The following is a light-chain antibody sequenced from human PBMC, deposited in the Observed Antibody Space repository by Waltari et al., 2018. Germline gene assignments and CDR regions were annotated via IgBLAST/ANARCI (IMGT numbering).Light chain of an antibody. CDR2: STS. V-gene: IGKV3-20*01. CDR1: QSINKNF. Sequence: EIVLTQSPGTLSLSPGERVPPSCRASQSINKNFLAWYQQKLGQAPRLLIYSTSSRAAGIPDRFVGSGSGTDFTLTITRLEPEDFALYHCQQYDTSPYTFGQGTKLEIK. CDR3: QQYDTSPYT. J-gene: IGKJ2*01.